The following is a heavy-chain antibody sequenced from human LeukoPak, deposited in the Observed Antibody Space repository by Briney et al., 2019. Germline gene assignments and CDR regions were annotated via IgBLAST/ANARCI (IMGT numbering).Heavy chain of an antibody. V-gene: IGHV3-66*01. D-gene: IGHD5-12*01. CDR3: ARGRGYSGYDESYPFDY. J-gene: IGHJ4*02. CDR1: GFAVSSNY. CDR2: FYSGGST. Sequence: GGSLRLSCAASGFAVSSNYMNWVRQAPGKGLEWLSVFYSGGSTDYADSVKGRFTMSRDNSKNTLYLQMNSLRAEGTAVYYCARGRGYSGYDESYPFDYWGQGTLVTVSS.